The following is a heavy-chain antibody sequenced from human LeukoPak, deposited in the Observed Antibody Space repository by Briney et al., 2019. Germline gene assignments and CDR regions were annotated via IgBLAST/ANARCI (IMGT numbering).Heavy chain of an antibody. CDR1: GYTFTCYY. CDR2: INPNSGGT. V-gene: IGHV1-2*02. J-gene: IGHJ4*02. CDR3: ARRESGSYYGVY. Sequence: ASVKVSCKASGYTFTCYYMHWVRQAPGQGLEWMGWINPNSGGTNYAQKFQGRVTMTRDTSISTAYMELSRLRSDDTAVYYCARRESGSYYGVYWGQGTLVTVSS. D-gene: IGHD1-26*01.